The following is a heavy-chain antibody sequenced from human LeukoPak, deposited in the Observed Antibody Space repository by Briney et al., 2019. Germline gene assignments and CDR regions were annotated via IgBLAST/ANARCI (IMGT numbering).Heavy chain of an antibody. CDR1: GFTFNTFN. CDR2: ITSGGDYI. V-gene: IGHV3-21*01. J-gene: IGHJ4*02. Sequence: GSLRLSCAASGFTFNTFNMNWVRQAPGKGLEWVSSITSGGDYIYYADSVKGRFTTSRDNAKNSLSLQLNSLRVEDTAVYYCARGHYDVLAASYKWTPDYWGQGTLVTVSS. CDR3: ARGHYDVLAASYKWTPDY. D-gene: IGHD3-9*01.